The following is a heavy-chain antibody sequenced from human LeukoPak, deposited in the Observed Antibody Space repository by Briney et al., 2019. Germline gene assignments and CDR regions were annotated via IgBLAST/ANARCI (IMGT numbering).Heavy chain of an antibody. D-gene: IGHD3-22*01. Sequence: SETLSLTCAVYGGSFSGYYWSWIRQPPGKGLEWIGEINHSGSTNYNPSLKSRVTISVDTSKNQFSPKLSSVTAADTAVYYCARKRVVKHRGAFDIWGQGTMVTVSS. CDR3: ARKRVVKHRGAFDI. CDR1: GGSFSGYY. CDR2: INHSGST. V-gene: IGHV4-34*01. J-gene: IGHJ3*02.